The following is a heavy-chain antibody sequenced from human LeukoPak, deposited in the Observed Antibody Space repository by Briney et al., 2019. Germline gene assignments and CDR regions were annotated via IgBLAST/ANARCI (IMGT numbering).Heavy chain of an antibody. J-gene: IGHJ6*04. V-gene: IGHV3-21*01. CDR3: ARDWSGYGSGSYYNPISMDV. CDR1: GFTFSSYS. Sequence: GGSLRLSCAASGFTFSSYSMNWVRQAPGKGLEWVSSISSSSSYIYYADSVKGRFTISRDNAKNSLYLQMSSLRAEDTAVYYCARDWSGYGSGSYYNPISMDVWGKGTTVTVSS. D-gene: IGHD3-10*01. CDR2: ISSSSSYI.